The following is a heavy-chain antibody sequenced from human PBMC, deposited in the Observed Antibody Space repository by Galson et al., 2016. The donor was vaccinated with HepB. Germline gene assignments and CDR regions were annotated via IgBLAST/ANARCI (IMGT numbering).Heavy chain of an antibody. Sequence: QSGAEVKKPGESLRISCKGSGYNFASYWIGWVRQMPGKGLEWMGIIYPADSDTRYSPSFQVQVTMSADKSISTAYLQWSSLKASDSAMYYCARRGTDYYDSSGFNDAFDIWGQGTMVTVSS. V-gene: IGHV5-51*01. J-gene: IGHJ3*02. CDR3: ARRGTDYYDSSGFNDAFDI. D-gene: IGHD3-22*01. CDR1: GYNFASYW. CDR2: IYPADSDT.